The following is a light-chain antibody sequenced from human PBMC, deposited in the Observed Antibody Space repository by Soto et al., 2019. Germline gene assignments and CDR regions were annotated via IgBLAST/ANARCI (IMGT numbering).Light chain of an antibody. CDR1: QNVGHN. J-gene: IGKJ2*01. V-gene: IGKV3-11*01. CDR3: QQRSRWPRDT. Sequence: EVVLTQSPATLSLSPGESATLSCRASQNVGHNLAWYQQTPGQAPRLLIYAASDRATGIPARFRGSGSDTDFNFTITRLGPEDFAVYYCQQRSRWPRDTFGQGTKLEIK. CDR2: AAS.